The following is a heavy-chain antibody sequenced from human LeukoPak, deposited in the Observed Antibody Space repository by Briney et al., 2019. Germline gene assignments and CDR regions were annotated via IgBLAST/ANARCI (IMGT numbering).Heavy chain of an antibody. CDR1: GFSISGHW. Sequence: GGPLRLSCTASGFSISGHWMHWARHLPGKGLVWVSRISPTGSTTSYADSVKGRFTVSRDNAKNTLYLQVNNLRAEDTAVYYCARGPNSNWSGLDFWGQGTLLTVSS. D-gene: IGHD6-6*01. CDR2: ISPTGSTT. J-gene: IGHJ4*02. V-gene: IGHV3-74*01. CDR3: ARGPNSNWSGLDF.